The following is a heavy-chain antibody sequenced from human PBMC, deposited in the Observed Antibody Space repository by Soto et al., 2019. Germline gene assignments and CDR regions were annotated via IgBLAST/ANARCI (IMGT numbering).Heavy chain of an antibody. D-gene: IGHD3-10*01. CDR3: ALSHYYGSGSYYKPFDY. J-gene: IGHJ4*02. V-gene: IGHV1-69*01. Sequence: QVQLVQSGAEVKKPGSSVKVSCKASGGTFGSYAISWVRQAPGQGLEWMGGIIPIFGTANYAQKFQGRVTITADESTSTAYMELSSLRSEDTAVYYCALSHYYGSGSYYKPFDYWGQGTLVTVSS. CDR1: GGTFGSYA. CDR2: IIPIFGTA.